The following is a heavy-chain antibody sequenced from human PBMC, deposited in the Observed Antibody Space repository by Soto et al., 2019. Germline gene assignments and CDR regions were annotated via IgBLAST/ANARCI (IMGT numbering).Heavy chain of an antibody. D-gene: IGHD1-26*01. CDR2: IYYSGIT. Sequence: SETLSLTCTVSGGSISSHYFSWIRQPPGKGLEWIGHIYYSGITNYNPSLKSRVTISVDTSKNQISLKLNSVTAADTAVYYCARDGGSYFDYWGQGTLVTVS. CDR3: ARDGGSYFDY. V-gene: IGHV4-59*11. CDR1: GGSISSHY. J-gene: IGHJ4*02.